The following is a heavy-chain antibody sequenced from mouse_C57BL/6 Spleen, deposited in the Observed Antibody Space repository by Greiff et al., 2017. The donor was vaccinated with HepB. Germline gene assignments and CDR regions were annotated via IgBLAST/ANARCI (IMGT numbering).Heavy chain of an antibody. D-gene: IGHD1-1*01. J-gene: IGHJ4*01. V-gene: IGHV1-81*01. CDR1: GYTFTSYG. Sequence: QVQLQQSGAELARPGASVKLSCKASGYTFTSYGISWVKQRTGQGLEWIGEIYPRSGNTYYNEKFKGKATLTADKSSSTAYMELRSLTSEDSAVYFCAGPPYYGSSYGYAMDYWGQGTSVTVSS. CDR2: IYPRSGNT. CDR3: AGPPYYGSSYGYAMDY.